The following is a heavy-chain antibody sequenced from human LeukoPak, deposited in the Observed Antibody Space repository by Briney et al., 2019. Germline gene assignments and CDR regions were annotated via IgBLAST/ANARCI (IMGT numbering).Heavy chain of an antibody. CDR1: GGSISSYY. CDR3: ARLLRAYDYYFDY. D-gene: IGHD2-21*01. Sequence: SETLSLTCTVSGGSISSYYWSWIRQPPGKGLEWIGYIYYSGSTNYNPSLKSRVTISVDTSKNQFSLKLSSVTAADTAVYYCARLLRAYDYYFDYWGQGTLVTVSS. CDR2: IYYSGST. V-gene: IGHV4-59*08. J-gene: IGHJ4*02.